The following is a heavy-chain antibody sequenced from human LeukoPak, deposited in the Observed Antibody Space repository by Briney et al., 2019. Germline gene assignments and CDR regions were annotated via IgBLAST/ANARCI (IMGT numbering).Heavy chain of an antibody. CDR3: ARSRMITFGGVIVPEYYFDY. Sequence: PSETLSLTCTVSGGSISSYYWSWIPQPAGKGLEWIGRIYTSRSTNYNPSLKSRVTMSVDTSKNQFSLKLSSVTAADTAVYYCARSRMITFGGVIVPEYYFDYWGQGTLVTVSS. J-gene: IGHJ4*02. D-gene: IGHD3-16*02. CDR1: GGSISSYY. CDR2: IYTSRST. V-gene: IGHV4-4*07.